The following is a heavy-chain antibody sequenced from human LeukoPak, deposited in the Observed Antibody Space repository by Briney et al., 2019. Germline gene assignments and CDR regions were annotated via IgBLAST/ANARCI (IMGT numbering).Heavy chain of an antibody. CDR1: GGSFSGYY. CDR2: INHSGST. V-gene: IGHV4-34*01. CDR3: ARVRRWLHHFGY. D-gene: IGHD5-24*01. J-gene: IGHJ4*02. Sequence: SETLSLTCAVYGGSFSGYYWSWIRQPPGKGLEWIGEINHSGSTNYNPSLKSRVTISVDTSKNQFSLKLSSVTAADTAVYYCARVRRWLHHFGYWGQGTLVTVSS.